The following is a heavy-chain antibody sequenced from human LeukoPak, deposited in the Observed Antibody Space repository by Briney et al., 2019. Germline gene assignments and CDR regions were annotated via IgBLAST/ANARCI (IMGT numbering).Heavy chain of an antibody. CDR2: IYYSGST. J-gene: IGHJ5*02. CDR3: ARYYYDSSGYYSFDP. D-gene: IGHD3-22*01. Sequence: SETLSLTCTVPGGSISSYYWSWIRQPPGKGLEWIGYIYYSGSTNYNPSLKSRVTISVDTSKNQFSLKLSSVTAADTAVYYCARYYYDSSGYYSFDPWGQGTLVTVSS. CDR1: GGSISSYY. V-gene: IGHV4-59*01.